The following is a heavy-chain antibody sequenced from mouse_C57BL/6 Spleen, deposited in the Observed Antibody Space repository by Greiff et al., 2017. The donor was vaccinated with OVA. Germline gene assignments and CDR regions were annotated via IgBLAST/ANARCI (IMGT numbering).Heavy chain of an antibody. D-gene: IGHD3-3*01. V-gene: IGHV1-82*01. Sequence: QVQLQQSGPELVKPGASVKISCKASGYAFSSSWINWVKQRPGKGLEWIGRIYPGDGDTNYNGKFKGKATLTADKSSSTAYMQLSSLTSEDSAVYFCARGGPDYWGQGTTLTVSS. J-gene: IGHJ2*01. CDR2: IYPGDGDT. CDR1: GYAFSSSW. CDR3: ARGGPDY.